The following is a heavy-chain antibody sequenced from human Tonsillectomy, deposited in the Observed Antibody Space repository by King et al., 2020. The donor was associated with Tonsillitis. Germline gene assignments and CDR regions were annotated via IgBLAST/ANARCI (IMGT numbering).Heavy chain of an antibody. CDR2: ISGSGGST. J-gene: IGHJ6*02. V-gene: IGHV3-23*04. Sequence: VQLVESGGGLVQPGGSLRLSCAASGFPFTTYAMSWVRQAPGKGLEWVSVISGSGGSTYYADSVKGRFTISRDNSKNTLSLQMNSLRADDTAIYYCAKDLWLVSREDYCYGMDVWGQGTTVTV. CDR1: GFPFTTYA. CDR3: AKDLWLVSREDYCYGMDV. D-gene: IGHD6-19*01.